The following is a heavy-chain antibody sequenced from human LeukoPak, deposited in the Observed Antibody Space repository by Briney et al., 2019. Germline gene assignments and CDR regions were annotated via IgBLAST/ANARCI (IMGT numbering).Heavy chain of an antibody. D-gene: IGHD3-22*01. CDR3: AKVLVYDRSGDDAFDI. J-gene: IGHJ3*02. CDR2: ISGSGGRT. CDR1: GFTFSSYA. Sequence: GGSLRLSCAASGFTFSSYAMSWVRQALGKGLEWVSAISGSGGRTYYADSVKGRFTISRDNSKNTLYLQMNRLRAEDTAVYYCAKVLVYDRSGDDAFDIWGQGTMVTVSS. V-gene: IGHV3-23*01.